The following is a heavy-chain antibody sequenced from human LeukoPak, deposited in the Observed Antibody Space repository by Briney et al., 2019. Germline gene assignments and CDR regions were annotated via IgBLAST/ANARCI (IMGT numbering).Heavy chain of an antibody. Sequence: SQTLSLTCTVSGGSISSGAYYWNWIRQHRGKGLEWIGYIYYSGSTYYNPSLKSRVTMSVDTSKNQFSLKLSSVTAADTAVYYCAREVIEDWFDPWGQGTLVTVSS. CDR1: GGSISSGAYY. V-gene: IGHV4-31*03. D-gene: IGHD2/OR15-2a*01. J-gene: IGHJ5*02. CDR2: IYYSGST. CDR3: AREVIEDWFDP.